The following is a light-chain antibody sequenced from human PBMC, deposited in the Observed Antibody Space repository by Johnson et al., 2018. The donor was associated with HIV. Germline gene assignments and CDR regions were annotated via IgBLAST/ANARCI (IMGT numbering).Light chain of an antibody. CDR3: GTWDSSLSAFYV. Sequence: QSVLTQPPSVSAAPGQKVTISCSGSSSNIWSNYVSWYQQLPGTAPKLLIYDNNKRPSGIPDRFSGSKSGTSATLGITGLQTGDEADYYCGTWDSSLSAFYVFGTGTKVTVL. CDR2: DNN. V-gene: IGLV1-51*01. CDR1: SSNIWSNY. J-gene: IGLJ1*01.